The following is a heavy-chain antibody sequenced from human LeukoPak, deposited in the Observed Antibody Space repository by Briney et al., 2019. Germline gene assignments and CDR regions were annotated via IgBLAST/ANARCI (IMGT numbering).Heavy chain of an antibody. CDR3: TSHPAFDP. Sequence: GGSLRLSCAASGFTFNNAWMNWVRQAPGKGLEWVGRIKSKNVGGTTDYAAPVKGRFTISRDDSKNTVYLQMNSLKIEDTAVYYCTSHPAFDPWGQGTLVTVSS. V-gene: IGHV3-15*01. CDR2: IKSKNVGGTT. J-gene: IGHJ5*02. CDR1: GFTFNNAW.